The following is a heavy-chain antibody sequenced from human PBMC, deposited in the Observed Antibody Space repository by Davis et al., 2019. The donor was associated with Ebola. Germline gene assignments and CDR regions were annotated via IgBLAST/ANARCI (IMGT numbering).Heavy chain of an antibody. Sequence: SVKVSCKASGYTFTSYGISWVRQAPGQGLEWMGRIIPILGIANYAQKFQGRVTITADKSTSTAYMELSSLRSEDTAVYYCARAWYGSGSYYSYYYYGMDVWGQGTTVTVSS. D-gene: IGHD3-10*01. CDR2: IIPILGIA. CDR1: GYTFTSYG. CDR3: ARAWYGSGSYYSYYYYGMDV. V-gene: IGHV1-69*04. J-gene: IGHJ6*02.